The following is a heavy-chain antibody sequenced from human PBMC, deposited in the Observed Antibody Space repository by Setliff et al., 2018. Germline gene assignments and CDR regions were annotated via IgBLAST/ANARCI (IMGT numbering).Heavy chain of an antibody. Sequence: SETLSLTCTVFGESLIDYSWHWIRQPPGKGLEWIGEYSHSGGSKYHPSLEGRVTISADESKRQVSLKLTSLTAADTAVYYCASPQARGFWARYYFDLWGQGTQVTVS. CDR1: GESLIDYS. CDR3: ASPQARGFWARYYFDL. J-gene: IGHJ4*02. V-gene: IGHV4-34*01. CDR2: YSHSGGS. D-gene: IGHD6-6*01.